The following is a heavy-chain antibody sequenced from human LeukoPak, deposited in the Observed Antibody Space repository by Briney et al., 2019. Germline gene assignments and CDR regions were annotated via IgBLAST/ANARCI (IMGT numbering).Heavy chain of an antibody. CDR3: ARDQGKGGDFDY. D-gene: IGHD3-16*01. CDR2: ISYDGSNK. V-gene: IGHV3-30-3*01. CDR1: GFTFSSYA. Sequence: GGSLRLSCAASGFTFSSYAMHWVRQAPGKGLEWVAVISYDGSNKYYADSVKGRFTISRDNSKNTLYLQMNSLRAEDTAVYYCARDQGKGGDFDYWGQGTLVTVSS. J-gene: IGHJ4*02.